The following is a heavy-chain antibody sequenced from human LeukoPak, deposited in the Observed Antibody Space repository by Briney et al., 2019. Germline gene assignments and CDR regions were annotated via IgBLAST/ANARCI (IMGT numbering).Heavy chain of an antibody. D-gene: IGHD3-10*01. Sequence: PGGSLRLSCAASGAIFSNHAMSWVRQAPGKGLEWVSLISGTGVTTYYAASVKGRFTISRDNSKNPLYLQMNSLRAEDTALYYCASTSMVRGVITPFDYWGQGTLVTVSS. CDR2: ISGTGVTT. V-gene: IGHV3-23*01. CDR3: ASTSMVRGVITPFDY. J-gene: IGHJ4*02. CDR1: GAIFSNHA.